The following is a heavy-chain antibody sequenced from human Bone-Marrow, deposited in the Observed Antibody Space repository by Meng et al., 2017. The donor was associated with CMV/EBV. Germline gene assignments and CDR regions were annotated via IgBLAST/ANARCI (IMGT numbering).Heavy chain of an antibody. Sequence: ASLKVFCKAAGYTFSGHYIHWVRQAPRQGLEWIGWINPDGGGTTYAPRFQGRVTMTRDTTINTVYMEMTGLRSVDTALYLCARNESNGFYDNWGPGTLVTVSS. CDR3: ARNESNGFYDN. D-gene: IGHD2-8*01. J-gene: IGHJ4*02. CDR1: GYTFSGHY. V-gene: IGHV1-2*02. CDR2: INPDGGGT.